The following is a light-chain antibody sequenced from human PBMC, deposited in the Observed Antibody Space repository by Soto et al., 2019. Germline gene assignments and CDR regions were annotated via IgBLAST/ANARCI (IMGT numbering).Light chain of an antibody. CDR3: SSYASSSTLV. Sequence: QSALTQPASVSGSPGQSIAISCTGTSSDIGSYHYVSWYQHHPGKAPKLIIYEVSNRPLGVSDRFSGSKSGNTASLTISGLQAEDEADYYCSSYASSSTLVFGGGTKVTVL. J-gene: IGLJ2*01. CDR1: SSDIGSYHY. V-gene: IGLV2-14*01. CDR2: EVS.